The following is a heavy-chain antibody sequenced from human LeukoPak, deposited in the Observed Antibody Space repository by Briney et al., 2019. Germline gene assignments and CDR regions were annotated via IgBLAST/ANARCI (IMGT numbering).Heavy chain of an antibody. Sequence: PGGSLRLSCAASGFTFSSYSMNWVRQAPGKGLEWVSSISSSSYIYYADSVKGRFTISRDNAKNSLYLQMNSLRAEDTAVYYCARSHDYGDCTIDYWGQGTLVTVSS. V-gene: IGHV3-21*01. CDR1: GFTFSSYS. D-gene: IGHD4-17*01. CDR2: ISSSSYI. CDR3: ARSHDYGDCTIDY. J-gene: IGHJ4*02.